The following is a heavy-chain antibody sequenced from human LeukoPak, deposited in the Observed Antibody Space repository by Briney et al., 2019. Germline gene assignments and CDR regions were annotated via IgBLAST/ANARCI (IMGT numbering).Heavy chain of an antibody. V-gene: IGHV3-23*01. D-gene: IGHD1-1*01. CDR1: GVSFSNYA. J-gene: IGHJ4*02. Sequence: GGSLRLSCAASGVSFSNYAMSWVRQAPARGPEWVSSIRGNGETFYPDSVKGRFTLSRDDSRNTVYLQLNNLRVDDTAIYYCAKADWVSNADAVWWGQGTQVTVSS. CDR2: IRGNGET. CDR3: AKADWVSNADAVW.